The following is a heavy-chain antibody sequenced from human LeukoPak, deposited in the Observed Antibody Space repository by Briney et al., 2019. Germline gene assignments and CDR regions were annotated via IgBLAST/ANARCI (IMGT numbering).Heavy chain of an antibody. D-gene: IGHD6-13*01. CDR1: GYTFTSYA. CDR2: TNAGNGNT. J-gene: IGHJ4*02. V-gene: IGHV1-3*01. Sequence: ASVKVSCKASGYTFTSYAMHWVRQAPGQRLEWMGWTNAGNGNTKYSQKFQGRVTITRDTSASTAYMELSSLRSEDTAVYYCARRYSSSWYAPFDYWGQGTLVTVSS. CDR3: ARRYSSSWYAPFDY.